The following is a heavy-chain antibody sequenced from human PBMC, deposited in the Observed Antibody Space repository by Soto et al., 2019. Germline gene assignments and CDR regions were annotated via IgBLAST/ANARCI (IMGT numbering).Heavy chain of an antibody. J-gene: IGHJ4*02. CDR1: GYSFSNYW. Sequence: PGESLKISCKGSGYSFSNYWIGWVRQMPGKGLEWMGFIYPIDSDTRYSPSFQGQVTISADKSISTAYLQWSSLKASDTAMYYCARLSADGYNYFDYWGPGTLVTSPQ. CDR2: IYPIDSDT. CDR3: ARLSADGYNYFDY. D-gene: IGHD5-12*01. V-gene: IGHV5-51*01.